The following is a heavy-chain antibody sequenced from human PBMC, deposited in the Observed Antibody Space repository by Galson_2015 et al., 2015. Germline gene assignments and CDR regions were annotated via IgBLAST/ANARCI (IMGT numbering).Heavy chain of an antibody. CDR2: INPSGGST. CDR3: ARWANIVVVVAATHGLDY. J-gene: IGHJ4*02. CDR1: GYTFTSYY. V-gene: IGHV1-46*01. Sequence: SVKVSCKASGYTFTSYYMHWVRQAPGQGLEWMGIINPSGGSTSYAQKFQGRVTMTRDTSTSTVYMELSSLRSEDTAVYYCARWANIVVVVAATHGLDYWGQGTLVTVSS. D-gene: IGHD2-15*01.